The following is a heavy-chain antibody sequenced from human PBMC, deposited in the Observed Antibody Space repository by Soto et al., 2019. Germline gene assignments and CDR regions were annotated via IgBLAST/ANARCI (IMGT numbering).Heavy chain of an antibody. J-gene: IGHJ6*02. CDR1: GGSVSSGSYY. Sequence: PSETLSLTCTVSGGSVSSGSYYWSWIRQPPGKGLEWIGYIYYSGSTNYKPSLKSRVTISVDTSKNHFSLKLSSVTAADTAVYYCAGHWGYSYGLQQKHYYYYGMDVWGQGTTVTVSS. CDR2: IYYSGST. D-gene: IGHD5-18*01. CDR3: AGHWGYSYGLQQKHYYYYGMDV. V-gene: IGHV4-61*01.